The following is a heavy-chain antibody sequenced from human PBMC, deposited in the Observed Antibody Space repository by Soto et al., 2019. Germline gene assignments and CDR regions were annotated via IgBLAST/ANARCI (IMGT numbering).Heavy chain of an antibody. CDR2: ISLYHGKT. J-gene: IGHJ4*02. Sequence: QVQLVQSGDEVKKPGASVKITCKASGYTFTNYGISWVRQAPGQGLAWMGWISLYHGKTHNAQNFQGRVTMTTDISTRTVYMELMNLTSDDTAVYYCARDRSVNDYWGQGILVTVSS. V-gene: IGHV1-18*01. D-gene: IGHD3-16*02. CDR3: ARDRSVNDY. CDR1: GYTFTNYG.